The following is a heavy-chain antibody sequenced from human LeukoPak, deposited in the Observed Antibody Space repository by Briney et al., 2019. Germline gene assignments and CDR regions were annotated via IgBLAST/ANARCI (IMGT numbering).Heavy chain of an antibody. D-gene: IGHD2-15*01. CDR3: ARSVVVVAQFDP. CDR2: INPSGGST. V-gene: IGHV1-46*01. CDR1: GYTFTSYY. J-gene: IGHJ5*02. Sequence: PVASVKVSCKASGYTFTSYYMHWVRQAPGQGLEWMGIINPSGGSTSYAQKFQGRVTMTRDTSTSTVYMELSSLRSEDPAVYYCARSVVVVAQFDPWGQGTLVTVSS.